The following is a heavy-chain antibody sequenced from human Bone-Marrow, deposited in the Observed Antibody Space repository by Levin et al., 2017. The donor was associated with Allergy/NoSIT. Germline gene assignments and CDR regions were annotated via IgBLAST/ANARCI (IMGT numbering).Heavy chain of an antibody. CDR2: INHSGST. CDR1: GGSFSGYY. Sequence: GSLRLSCAVYGGSFSGYYWSWIRQPPGKGLEWIGEINHSGSTNYNPSLKSRVTISVDTSKNQFSLKLSSVTAADTAVYYCARVQGYQRYGMDVWGQGTTVTVSS. J-gene: IGHJ6*02. D-gene: IGHD2-2*01. CDR3: ARVQGYQRYGMDV. V-gene: IGHV4-34*01.